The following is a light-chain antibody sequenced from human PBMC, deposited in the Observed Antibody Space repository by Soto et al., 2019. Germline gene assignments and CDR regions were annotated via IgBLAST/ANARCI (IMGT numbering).Light chain of an antibody. CDR3: ATWDDSRRGV. J-gene: IGLJ3*02. Sequence: QSVLTQPPSVSGTPGQRVTISCSGSSSNIGSNSVYWYQQLPGTAPKLLIYSNNQRPSGVPDRFSGSKSGTSASLAISGLRSEDEADYYCATWDDSRRGVFGGGTKLTVL. V-gene: IGLV1-47*02. CDR2: SNN. CDR1: SSNIGSNS.